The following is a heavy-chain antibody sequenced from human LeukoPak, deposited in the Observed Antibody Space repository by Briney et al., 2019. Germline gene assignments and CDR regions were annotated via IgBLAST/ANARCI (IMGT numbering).Heavy chain of an antibody. D-gene: IGHD5-18*01. CDR1: EFTFSTYE. V-gene: IGHV3-48*03. CDR2: ISGSGKII. Sequence: GGSLRLSCAASEFTFSTYEMNWVRQAPGKGLEWLSHISGSGKIIYYGVSAKGRFTISRDNAKNSVFLQMNSLRADDTAVYYCVRVSRYSNYGGFDLWGRGALVTVSS. CDR3: VRVSRYSNYGGFDL. J-gene: IGHJ2*01.